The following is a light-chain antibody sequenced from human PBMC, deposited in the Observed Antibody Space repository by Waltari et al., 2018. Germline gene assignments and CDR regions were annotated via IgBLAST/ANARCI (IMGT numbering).Light chain of an antibody. J-gene: IGKJ1*01. CDR3: EQFDAYPRT. CDR1: QGIYSY. CDR2: AAS. Sequence: DIQLTQSPSFLPASVGDRVIITCRASQGIYSYFAWYQHNPGKATNLLIYAASTLQSGVPSRFSGNGSGTEFTLTSSSLQPEDLATYYCEQFDAYPRTFGHGTKVEIK. V-gene: IGKV1-9*01.